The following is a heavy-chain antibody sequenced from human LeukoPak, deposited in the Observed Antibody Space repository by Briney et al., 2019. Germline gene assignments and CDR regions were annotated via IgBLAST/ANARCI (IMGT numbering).Heavy chain of an antibody. D-gene: IGHD5-12*01. J-gene: IGHJ4*02. V-gene: IGHV3-23*01. CDR2: MSGSSGSA. CDR1: GFTFSSYA. CDR3: AKVRVGTSDCFDY. Sequence: PGGSLRLSCAASGFTFSSYAMHWVRQAPGKGLEWVSAMSGSSGSAYYADSVKGRFTISRDNSKNTLYLQMNSLRAEDSALYYCAKVRVGTSDCFDYWGQGTLVTVSS.